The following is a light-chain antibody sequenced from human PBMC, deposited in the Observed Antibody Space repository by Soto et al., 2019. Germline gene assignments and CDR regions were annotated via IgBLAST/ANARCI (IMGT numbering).Light chain of an antibody. Sequence: IVMTQSPLSLSVTPGEPASISCRSSQSLLHSNGYTSLDWYLQKPGQPPQLLIYVNSNRASGVPDRVSGSGSGTDFTLKISRVEAEDVGVYYCMQALQTPLTFGGGTKVEIK. J-gene: IGKJ4*01. CDR3: MQALQTPLT. V-gene: IGKV2-28*01. CDR2: VNS. CDR1: QSLLHSNGYTS.